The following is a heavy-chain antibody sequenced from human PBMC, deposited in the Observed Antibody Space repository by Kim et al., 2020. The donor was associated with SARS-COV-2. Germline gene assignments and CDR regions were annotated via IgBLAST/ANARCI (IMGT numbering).Heavy chain of an antibody. CDR1: GYSFTSYW. CDR3: ARRGAAAGKGAVYYYYGMDV. D-gene: IGHD6-13*01. V-gene: IGHV5-51*01. Sequence: GESLKISCKGSGYSFTSYWIGWVRQMPGKGLEWMGIIYPGDSDTRYSPSFQGQVTISADKSISTAYLQWSSLKASDTAMYYCARRGAAAGKGAVYYYYGMDVWGQGTTVTVSS. J-gene: IGHJ6*02. CDR2: IYPGDSDT.